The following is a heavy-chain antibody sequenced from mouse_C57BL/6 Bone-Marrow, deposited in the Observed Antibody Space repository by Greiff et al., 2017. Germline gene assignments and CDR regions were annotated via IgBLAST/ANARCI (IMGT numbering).Heavy chain of an antibody. D-gene: IGHD3-3*01. CDR3: AIEGPFAY. Sequence: DVKLQESGPELVKPGASVKMSCKASGYTFTDYNMHWVKQSHGKSLEWIGYINPNNGGTSYNQKFKGKATLTVTKSSSTAYMELRSLTSEDSAVYYCAIEGPFAYWGQGTLVTVSA. J-gene: IGHJ3*01. CDR1: GYTFTDYN. CDR2: INPNNGGT. V-gene: IGHV1-22*01.